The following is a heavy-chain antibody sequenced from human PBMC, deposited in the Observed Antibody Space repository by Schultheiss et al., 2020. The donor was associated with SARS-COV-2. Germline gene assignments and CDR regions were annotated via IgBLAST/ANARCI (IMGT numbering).Heavy chain of an antibody. CDR2: IIPIFGTA. D-gene: IGHD3-22*01. CDR1: GGTFSSYA. CDR3: ARGSFYYDTSGSRGYNSFDS. V-gene: IGHV1-69*13. Sequence: SVKVSCKASGGTFSSYAISWVRQAPGQGLEWMGGIIPIFGTANYAQKFQGRVTITADESTDTAYMDLSSLRSDDSAIYYCARGSFYYDTSGSRGYNSFDSWGQGTLVTVSS. J-gene: IGHJ5*01.